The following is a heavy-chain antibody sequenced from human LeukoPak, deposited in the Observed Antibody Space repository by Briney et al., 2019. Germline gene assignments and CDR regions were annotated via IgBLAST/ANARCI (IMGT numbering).Heavy chain of an antibody. CDR2: ISYDGSNK. CDR1: GFTFSSYA. CDR3: ATGIGYCSGGSCRDYFDY. D-gene: IGHD2-15*01. J-gene: IGHJ4*02. V-gene: IGHV3-30*04. Sequence: GRSLRLSCAASGFTFSSYAMHWVRQAPGKGLEWVAVISYDGSNKYYADSVKGRFTISRDNSKNTLYLQMNSLRAEDRAVYYCATGIGYCSGGSCRDYFDYWGQGTLVTVSS.